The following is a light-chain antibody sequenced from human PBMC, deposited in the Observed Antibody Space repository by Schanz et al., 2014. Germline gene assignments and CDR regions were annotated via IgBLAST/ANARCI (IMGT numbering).Light chain of an antibody. V-gene: IGLV2-8*01. Sequence: QSVLTQPPSASGSPGQSVTISCTGTGSDVGGYNYVSWYQQHPGKAPKLMIYEVSKRPSGVPDRFSGSKSGNTASLTVSGLQAEDEADYYCCSFAGSSTYVFGTGTKLTVL. CDR2: EVS. CDR1: GSDVGGYNY. J-gene: IGLJ1*01. CDR3: CSFAGSSTYV.